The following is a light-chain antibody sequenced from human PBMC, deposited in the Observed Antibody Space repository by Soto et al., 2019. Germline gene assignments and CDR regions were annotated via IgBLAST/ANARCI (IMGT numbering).Light chain of an antibody. CDR1: SSDVGAYIY. CDR3: CSYAGSYTHV. V-gene: IGLV2-11*01. Sequence: QSALTQPRSVSGSPGQSVTFSCTGTSSDVGAYIYVSWYQQHPGKAPKLIIYDVIKRPSGVPDRFSGSKSGNTASLTISGLQAEDEADYYCCSYAGSYTHVFGTGTKLTLL. J-gene: IGLJ1*01. CDR2: DVI.